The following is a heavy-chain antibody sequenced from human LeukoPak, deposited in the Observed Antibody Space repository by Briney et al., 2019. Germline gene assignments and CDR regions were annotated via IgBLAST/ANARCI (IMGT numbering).Heavy chain of an antibody. CDR3: AKHSSGWYNDADY. Sequence: GTSLRLSCAAAGLTLSAYGMHWVRQAPGKGLEWVAYISNDGSDKYYADSVRGRFTVSRDNSKSTLYLQMNSLRAEDTAVFYCAKHSSGWYNDADYWGQGTLVTVSS. J-gene: IGHJ4*02. CDR1: GLTLSAYG. CDR2: ISNDGSDK. V-gene: IGHV3-30*18. D-gene: IGHD6-19*01.